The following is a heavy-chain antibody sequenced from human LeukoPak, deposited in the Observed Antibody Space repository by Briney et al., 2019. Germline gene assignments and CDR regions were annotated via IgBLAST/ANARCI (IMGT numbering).Heavy chain of an antibody. CDR3: ARGQTSYYHYYGLDV. CDR2: MSPNSGNT. J-gene: IGHJ6*02. V-gene: IGHV1-8*01. CDR1: GYTFTSYD. Sequence: ASVKVSCKASGYTFTSYDINWVRQAPGQGLEWMGWMSPNSGNTGYAQEFQGRVTMTRDTSITTAYMELSSLRSEDTAVYYCARGQTSYYHYYGLDVWGQGTTVTVSS.